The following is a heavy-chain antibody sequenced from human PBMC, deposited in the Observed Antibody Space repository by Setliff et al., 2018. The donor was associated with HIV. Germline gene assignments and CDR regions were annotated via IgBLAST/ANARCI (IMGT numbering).Heavy chain of an antibody. J-gene: IGHJ6*03. D-gene: IGHD6-6*01. V-gene: IGHV4-59*11. Sequence: SETLSLTCTVSGGSISSHYWSWIRQPPGKGLEWIGYIYYSGSTNYNPSLKSRVTISVDTSKNQLSLKLSSVTAADTAVYYCARDRGSSYYYYYYMDVWGKGTTVTVSS. CDR2: IYYSGST. CDR1: GGSISSHY. CDR3: ARDRGSSYYYYYYMDV.